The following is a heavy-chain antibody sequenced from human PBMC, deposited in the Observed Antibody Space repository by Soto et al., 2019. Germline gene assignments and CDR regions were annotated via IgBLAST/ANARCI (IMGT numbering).Heavy chain of an antibody. D-gene: IGHD3-3*01. J-gene: IGHJ4*02. Sequence: GGSLRLSCAASGFTFSSYAMHWVRQAPGKGLEWVAVISYDGSNKYYADSVKGRFTISRDNSKNTLYLQMNSLRAEDTAVYYCARDVGRSGYYIVYINYWGQGTLVTVSS. CDR1: GFTFSSYA. V-gene: IGHV3-30-3*01. CDR2: ISYDGSNK. CDR3: ARDVGRSGYYIVYINY.